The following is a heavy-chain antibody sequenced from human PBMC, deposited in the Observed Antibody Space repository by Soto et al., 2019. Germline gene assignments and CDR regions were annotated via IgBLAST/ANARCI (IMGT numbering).Heavy chain of an antibody. J-gene: IGHJ6*02. D-gene: IGHD5-12*01. CDR2: IIPIFGTA. V-gene: IGHV1-69*13. CDR3: ARDPLNIVATISYYYGMDV. CDR1: GGTFSSYA. Sequence: VKVSCKASGGTFSSYAISWVRQAPGQGLEWMGGIIPIFGTANYAQKFQGRVTITADESTSTAYMELSSLRSEDTAVYYCARDPLNIVATISYYYGMDVWGQGTTVTVSS.